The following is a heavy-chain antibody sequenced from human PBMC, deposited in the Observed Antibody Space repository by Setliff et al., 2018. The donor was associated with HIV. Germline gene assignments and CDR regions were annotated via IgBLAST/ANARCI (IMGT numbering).Heavy chain of an antibody. V-gene: IGHV2-5*01. Sequence: SGPTLVNPTQPLTLTCTFSGLSLSTSGVGVGWIRQSPGKALEWLAFIYWNNNEHYSTSLKNRLTVTKDTSKNRVVFTMTNMDPVDTATYYCAYSGRQLRGPYFDFWGQGTLVTVSS. J-gene: IGHJ4*02. CDR1: GLSLSTSGVG. CDR3: AYSGRQLRGPYFDF. CDR2: IYWNNNE. D-gene: IGHD3-10*01.